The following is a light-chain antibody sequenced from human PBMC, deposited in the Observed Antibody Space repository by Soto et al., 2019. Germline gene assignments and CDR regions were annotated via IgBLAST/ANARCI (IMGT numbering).Light chain of an antibody. V-gene: IGLV2-14*01. CDR3: SSYTTRSTLV. Sequence: QSALTQPASVSGSPGQSITISCTGTSSDVGAYDFVSWYPHYPGKAPKLVTFDVTHRPPGISDRFSGSKSANTASLTISVLQAEDEAFYYCSSYTTRSTLVFGGGTKVTVL. CDR2: DVT. J-gene: IGLJ6*01. CDR1: SSDVGAYDF.